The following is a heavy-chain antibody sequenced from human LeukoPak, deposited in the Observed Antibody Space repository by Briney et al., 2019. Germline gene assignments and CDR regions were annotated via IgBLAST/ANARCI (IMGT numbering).Heavy chain of an antibody. J-gene: IGHJ4*02. CDR3: GGIGYSYGPYYFDY. D-gene: IGHD5-18*01. V-gene: IGHV4-4*02. CDR2: IYHSGST. CDR1: GGSISSSNW. Sequence: NPSETLSLTCAVSGGSISSSNWWSWVRQPPGKGLEWIGEIYHSGSTNYNPSLKSRVTISVDKSKNQFSLKLSSVTAADTAVYYCGGIGYSYGPYYFDYWGQGTLVTVSS.